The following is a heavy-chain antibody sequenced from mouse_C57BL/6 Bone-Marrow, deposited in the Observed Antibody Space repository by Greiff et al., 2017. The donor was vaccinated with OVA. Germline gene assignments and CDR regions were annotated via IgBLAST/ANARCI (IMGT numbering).Heavy chain of an antibody. CDR3: LYAMDY. CDR2: IDPENGDT. CDR1: GFNIKDAY. Sequence: VHVKQSGAELVRPGASVKLSCTASGFNIKDAYMHWVKQRPEQGLEWIGWIDPENGDTEYASKFQGKATLTADTSSNTAYLQLSSLTSEDAVVYYSLYAMDYWGQGTSVTVSS. J-gene: IGHJ4*01. V-gene: IGHV14-4*01.